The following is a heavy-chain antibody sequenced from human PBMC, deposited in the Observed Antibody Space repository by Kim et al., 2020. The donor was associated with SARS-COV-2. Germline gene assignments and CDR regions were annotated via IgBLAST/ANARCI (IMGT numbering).Heavy chain of an antibody. Sequence: SVKVSCKASGGTFSSYAISWVRQAPGQGLEWMGGIIPIFGTANYAQKFQGRVTITADESTSTAYMELSSLRSEDTAVYYCARELGATIGWFGTWGQGTLVTGSS. J-gene: IGHJ5*02. V-gene: IGHV1-69*13. CDR1: GGTFSSYA. CDR2: IIPIFGTA. CDR3: ARELGATIGWFGT. D-gene: IGHD1-26*01.